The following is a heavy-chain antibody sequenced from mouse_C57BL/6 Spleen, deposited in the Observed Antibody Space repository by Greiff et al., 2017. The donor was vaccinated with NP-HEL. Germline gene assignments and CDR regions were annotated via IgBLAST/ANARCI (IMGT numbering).Heavy chain of an antibody. Sequence: EVQLQQSGPELVKPGDSVKISCKASGYSFTGYFMNWVMQSPGKSLEWIGRINPYNGDTFYNQKFKGKATLTVDKSSSTAYMELRRLTSEDSAVYYCARGGCYGSSYYFDYWGKGTMVTVSS. D-gene: IGHD1-1*01. CDR1: GYSFTGYF. CDR2: INPYNGDT. J-gene: IGHJ1*03. CDR3: ARGGCYGSSYYFDY. V-gene: IGHV1-20*01.